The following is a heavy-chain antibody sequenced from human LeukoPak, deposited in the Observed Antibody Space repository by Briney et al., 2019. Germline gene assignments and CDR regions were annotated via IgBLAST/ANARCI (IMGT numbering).Heavy chain of an antibody. D-gene: IGHD3-10*02. Sequence: GGSLRLSRAASGFTFSSYAMHWVRQAPGKGLEWVAVISYDGSNKYYADSVKGRFTISRDNSKNTLYLQMNSLRAEDTAVYYCAELGITMIGGVWGKGTTVTIS. J-gene: IGHJ6*03. V-gene: IGHV3-30*04. CDR2: ISYDGSNK. CDR3: AELGITMIGGV. CDR1: GFTFSSYA.